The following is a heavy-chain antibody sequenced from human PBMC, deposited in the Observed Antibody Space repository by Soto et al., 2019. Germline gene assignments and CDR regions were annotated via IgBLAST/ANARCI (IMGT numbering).Heavy chain of an antibody. D-gene: IGHD2-15*01. V-gene: IGHV4-61*01. CDR2: IYYSGST. CDR3: ARGGRYCSGGSCYRSGVWFDP. J-gene: IGHJ5*02. CDR1: GGSVSSGSYY. Sequence: ETLSLTCTVSGGSVSSGSYYWSWIRQPPGKGLEWIRYIYYSGSTNYNPSLKSPVTISVDTSKNQFSLKLSSVTAADTAVYYCARGGRYCSGGSCYRSGVWFDPWGQGTLVTVSS.